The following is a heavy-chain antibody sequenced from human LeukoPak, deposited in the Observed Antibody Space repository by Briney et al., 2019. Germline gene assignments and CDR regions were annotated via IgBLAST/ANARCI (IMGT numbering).Heavy chain of an antibody. CDR1: GVSFRAHY. D-gene: IGHD2-2*02. CDR2: TSPGGQT. J-gene: IGHJ4*02. Sequence: SETLSLTCAVHGVSFRAHYWSWICQSPGKGLEWIGETSPGGQTNYNPSLKSRVTISVGPSENRFSLRLTSVTAADTAVYFCARIRCGHSDEICYNYWGRGTLVTVSS. CDR3: ARIRCGHSDEICYNY. V-gene: IGHV4-34*01.